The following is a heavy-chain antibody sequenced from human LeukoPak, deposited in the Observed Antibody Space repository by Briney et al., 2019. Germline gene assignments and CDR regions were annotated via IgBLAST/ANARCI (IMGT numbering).Heavy chain of an antibody. CDR3: AKRYYYASGSYYQEYYFDY. Sequence: GGSLRLSCAASGFTFSNSAMSWVRQAPGKGLEWVSAISGSGGSTYYADSVKGRFTISRDNSKNTLYLQMNSLRAEDTAVYFCAKRYYYASGSYYQEYYFDYWGQGTLVTVSS. J-gene: IGHJ4*02. CDR1: GFTFSNSA. V-gene: IGHV3-23*01. D-gene: IGHD3-10*01. CDR2: ISGSGGST.